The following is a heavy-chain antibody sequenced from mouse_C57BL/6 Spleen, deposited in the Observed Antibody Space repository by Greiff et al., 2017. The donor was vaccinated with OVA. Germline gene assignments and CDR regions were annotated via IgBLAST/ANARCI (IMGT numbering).Heavy chain of an antibody. J-gene: IGHJ4*01. Sequence: VQLQQPGAELVKPGASVKLSCKASGYTFTSYWMQWVNQRPGQGLEWIGEIDPSDSYTNYNQTFKGKATLTVDTSSSTAYMQLSSLTSEDSAVYYCARGTGKGYYYAMDYWGQGTSVTVSS. CDR3: ARGTGKGYYYAMDY. CDR1: GYTFTSYW. D-gene: IGHD4-1*01. V-gene: IGHV1-50*01. CDR2: IDPSDSYT.